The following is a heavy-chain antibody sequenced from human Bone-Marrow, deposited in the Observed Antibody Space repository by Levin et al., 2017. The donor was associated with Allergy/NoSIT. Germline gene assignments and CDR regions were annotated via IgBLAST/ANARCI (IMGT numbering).Heavy chain of an antibody. Sequence: RASETLSLTCTVSGGSISPSYWSWIRQPPGKGLEWIGYMYYSGSSGSTNNNPSLKSRVTISVDTSTNQFSLKLNAVTAAVTAVYFCARVSYYETSGYYDRGWYYFDSWGQGTLVTVSS. CDR1: GGSISPSY. D-gene: IGHD3-22*01. J-gene: IGHJ4*02. V-gene: IGHV4-59*01. CDR2: MYYSGSSGST. CDR3: ARVSYYETSGYYDRGWYYFDS.